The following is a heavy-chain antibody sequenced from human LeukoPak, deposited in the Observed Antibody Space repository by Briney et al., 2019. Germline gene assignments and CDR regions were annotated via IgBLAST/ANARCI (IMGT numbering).Heavy chain of an antibody. CDR3: ARSVSGTRIVVVLGGWFDP. Sequence: PSETLSLTCTVSGGSISSSSYYWSWIRQPAGKGLEWIGRIYISGSTNYNPSLESRVTMSVDTSKNQFSLKLSSVTAADTAVYYCARSVSGTRIVVVLGGWFDPWGQGTLVTVSS. CDR1: GGSISSSSYY. D-gene: IGHD2-15*01. CDR2: IYISGST. V-gene: IGHV4-61*02. J-gene: IGHJ5*02.